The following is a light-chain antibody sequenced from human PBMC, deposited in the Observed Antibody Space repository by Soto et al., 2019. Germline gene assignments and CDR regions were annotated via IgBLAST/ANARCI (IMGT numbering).Light chain of an antibody. J-gene: IGKJ1*01. CDR1: QSLLHSNGYNY. V-gene: IGKV2-28*01. CDR2: LGS. Sequence: DIVMTQSPLSLPVTPGEPASISCRSSQSLLHSNGYNYLDWYLQKPGQSPQLLIYLGSNRASGVPDRFSGSGSGTDFTLKISRVEAEDVGVYYCMQALQTPPGTFGLGTKVEIK. CDR3: MQALQTPPGT.